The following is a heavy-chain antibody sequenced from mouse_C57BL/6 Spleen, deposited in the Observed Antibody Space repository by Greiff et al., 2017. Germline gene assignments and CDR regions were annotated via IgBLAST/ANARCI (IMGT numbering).Heavy chain of an antibody. CDR3: ARDYDYGGDYAMDD. CDR1: GYTFTSYW. J-gene: IGHJ4*01. CDR2: IHPNSGST. D-gene: IGHD2-4*01. Sequence: QVQLQQPGAELVKPGASVKLSCKASGYTFTSYWMHWVKQRPGQGLEWIGMIHPNSGSTNYNEKFKSKATLTVDKSSSTAYMQLSSLTSEDSAVYDCARDYDYGGDYAMDDWGQGTSVTVSS. V-gene: IGHV1-64*01.